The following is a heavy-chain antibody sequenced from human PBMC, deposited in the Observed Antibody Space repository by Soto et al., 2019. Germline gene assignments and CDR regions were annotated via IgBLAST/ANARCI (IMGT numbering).Heavy chain of an antibody. J-gene: IGHJ4*02. CDR1: GFTFSSYW. CDR3: ARVRPRLGATDIDY. D-gene: IGHD1-26*01. V-gene: IGHV3-74*01. CDR2: INSDGSST. Sequence: GGSLRLSCAASGFTFSSYWMHWVRQAPGKGLVWVSRINSDGSSTSYADSVKGRFTISRDNAKNTLYLQMNSLRAEDTAVYYCARVRPRLGATDIDYWGQGTLVTVSS.